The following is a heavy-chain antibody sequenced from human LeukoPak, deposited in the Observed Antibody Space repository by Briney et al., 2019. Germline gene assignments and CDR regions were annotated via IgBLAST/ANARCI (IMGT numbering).Heavy chain of an antibody. CDR2: INPNSGGT. D-gene: IGHD6-13*01. V-gene: IGHV1-2*02. CDR1: GYTFTVYY. CDR3: AREAAAGTGFDY. J-gene: IGHJ4*02. Sequence: ASVTVSCKASGYTFTVYYMHWVRQAPGQGLEWMGWINPNSGGTNYAQKFQGRVTMTRDTSISTAYMELSRLRSDDTAVYYCAREAAAGTGFDYWGQGTLVTVSS.